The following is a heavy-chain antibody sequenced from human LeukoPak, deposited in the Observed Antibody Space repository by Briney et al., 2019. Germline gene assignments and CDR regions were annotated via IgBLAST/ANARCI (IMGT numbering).Heavy chain of an antibody. Sequence: GGSLRLSCAASGFTFSGYAVHWVRQAPGKGLEYVSAISSNGGSTYYANSVKGRFTISRDNSKNTLYLQMGSLRAEDMAVYYCARDRSANYYYMDVWGKGSTVTVSS. CDR3: ARDRSANYYYMDV. V-gene: IGHV3-64*01. CDR2: ISSNGGST. J-gene: IGHJ6*03. CDR1: GFTFSGYA. D-gene: IGHD2-8*01.